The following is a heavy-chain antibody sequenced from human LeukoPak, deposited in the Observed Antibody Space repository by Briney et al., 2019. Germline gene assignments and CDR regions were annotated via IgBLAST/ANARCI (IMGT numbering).Heavy chain of an antibody. CDR3: TTLDQGAFDI. CDR1: GFTFSNAW. CDR2: IKSKIAGGTT. J-gene: IGHJ3*02. V-gene: IGHV3-15*01. D-gene: IGHD1-1*01. Sequence: GGSLRLSCAASGFTFSNAWMSWVRQAPGKGLEWVGRIKSKIAGGTTEYAVPVKGRFTISRDDSKKTLYLQMNSLKTEDTAVYYCTTLDQGAFDIWGQGTMVIVSS.